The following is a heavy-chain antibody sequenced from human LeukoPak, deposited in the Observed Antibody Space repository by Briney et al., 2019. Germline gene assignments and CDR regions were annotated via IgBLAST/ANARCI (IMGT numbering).Heavy chain of an antibody. Sequence: GSLRLSCSASGLTFSTCAMHWVRQAPGRGLEWPTLIRPDGGKKFYSDSVKGRFTVSRDNFKNMLYLEMNSLRSEDTAVYYCVKDDPVLHFWGQGTLVSVSS. V-gene: IGHV3-30*02. CDR2: IRPDGGKK. J-gene: IGHJ4*02. CDR1: GLTFSTCA. CDR3: VKDDPVLHF.